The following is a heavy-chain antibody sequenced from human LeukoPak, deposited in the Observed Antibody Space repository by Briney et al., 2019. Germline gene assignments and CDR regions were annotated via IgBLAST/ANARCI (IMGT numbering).Heavy chain of an antibody. CDR2: ISGSGGST. V-gene: IGHV3-23*01. D-gene: IGHD6-6*01. J-gene: IGHJ5*02. Sequence: HPGGSLRLSCAASGFTSSSYAMSWVRQAPGKGLEWVSAISGSGGSTYYADSVKGRFTISRDNSKNTLYLQMNSLRAEDTAVYYCAKDRIAARPGWFDPRGQGTLVTVSS. CDR3: AKDRIAARPGWFDP. CDR1: GFTSSSYA.